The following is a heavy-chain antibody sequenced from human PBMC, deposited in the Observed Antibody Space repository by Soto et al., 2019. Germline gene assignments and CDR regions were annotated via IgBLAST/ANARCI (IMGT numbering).Heavy chain of an antibody. CDR3: AREKYSGSYWPYYYGMDV. CDR2: IWYDGSNK. Sequence: PGGSLRLSCTASGFTFRSYGMHWVRQAPGKGLEWVAVIWYDGSNKYYADSVKGRFTISRDNSKNTLYLQMNSLRAEDTAVYYCAREKYSGSYWPYYYGMDVWGQGTTVTVSS. J-gene: IGHJ6*02. D-gene: IGHD1-26*01. CDR1: GFTFRSYG. V-gene: IGHV3-33*01.